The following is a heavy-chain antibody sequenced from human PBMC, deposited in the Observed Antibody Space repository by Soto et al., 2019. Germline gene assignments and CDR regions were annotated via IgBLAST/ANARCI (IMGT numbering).Heavy chain of an antibody. J-gene: IGHJ4*02. V-gene: IGHV3-30-3*01. D-gene: IGHD4-17*01. CDR3: ARGDDYGDYCFDY. CDR1: GFTFSSYA. CDR2: ISYDGSNK. Sequence: GGSLRLSCAASGFTFSSYAMHWVRQAPGKGLEWVAVISYDGSNKYYADSVKGRFTISRGNSKNTLYLQMNSLRAEDTAVYYCARGDDYGDYCFDYWGQGTLVTVSS.